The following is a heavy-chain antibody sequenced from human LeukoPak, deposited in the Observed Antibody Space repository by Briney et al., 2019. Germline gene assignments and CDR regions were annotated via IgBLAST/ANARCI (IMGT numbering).Heavy chain of an antibody. V-gene: IGHV3-48*01. J-gene: IGHJ4*02. CDR2: ISSSSSTI. D-gene: IGHD1-26*01. CDR3: ARDEWELPLDY. CDR1: GFTFSSYS. Sequence: GGSLRLSCAASGFTFSSYSMSWVRQAPGKGLEWVSYISSSSSTIYYADSVKGRFTISRDNAKNSLYLQMNSLRAEDTAVYYCARDEWELPLDYWGQGTLVTVSS.